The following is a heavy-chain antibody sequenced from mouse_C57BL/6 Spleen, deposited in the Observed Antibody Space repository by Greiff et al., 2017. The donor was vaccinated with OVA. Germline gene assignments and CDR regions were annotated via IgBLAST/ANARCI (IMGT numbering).Heavy chain of an antibody. D-gene: IGHD2-1*01. CDR3: ARKGIYYGNYCWYFDV. CDR2: INPNNGGT. V-gene: IGHV1-18*01. Sequence: VQLQQSGPELVKPGASVKIPCKASGYTFTDYNMDWVKQSHGKSLEWIGDINPNNGGTIYNQKFKGKATLTVDKSSSTAYMELRSLTSEDTAVYYCARKGIYYGNYCWYFDVWGTGTTVTVSS. CDR1: GYTFTDYN. J-gene: IGHJ1*03.